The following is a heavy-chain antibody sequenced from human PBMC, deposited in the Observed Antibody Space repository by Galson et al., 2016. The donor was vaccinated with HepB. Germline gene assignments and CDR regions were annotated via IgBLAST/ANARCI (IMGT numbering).Heavy chain of an antibody. Sequence: SLRLSCAASGFTFSSYGMHWVRQAPGKGLEWVAFISYDGSNKKYADSVKGRFTISRDNSKKTLYLQMNSLRAGDTAVYYCAKDGRIYCSRASCHDHFHYWGQGTLVTVSS. CDR2: ISYDGSNK. CDR1: GFTFSSYG. CDR3: AKDGRIYCSRASCHDHFHY. V-gene: IGHV3-30*18. D-gene: IGHD2-2*01. J-gene: IGHJ4*02.